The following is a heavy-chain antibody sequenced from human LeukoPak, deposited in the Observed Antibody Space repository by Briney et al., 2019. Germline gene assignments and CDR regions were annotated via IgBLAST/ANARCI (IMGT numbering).Heavy chain of an antibody. CDR3: AKGGRGFSSTSPSPFDY. CDR2: SSWNSGSI. Sequence: GGSLRLSCAASGFTFDDYAMHWVRQAPGKGLEWVSGSSWNSGSIGYADSVKGRFTISRDNAKNSLYLQMNSLRAEDMALYYCAKGGRGFSSTSPSPFDYWGQGTLVTVSS. D-gene: IGHD2-2*01. J-gene: IGHJ4*02. V-gene: IGHV3-9*03. CDR1: GFTFDDYA.